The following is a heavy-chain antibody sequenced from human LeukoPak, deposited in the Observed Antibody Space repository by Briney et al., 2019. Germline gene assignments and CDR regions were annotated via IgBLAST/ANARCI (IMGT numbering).Heavy chain of an antibody. CDR2: IPKSGGST. D-gene: IGHD1-26*01. CDR3: ATFIIVGATRLADYGMDV. Sequence: GGSLRLSCAASGFTFSDYALSWVRLAPGKGLEWVSTIPKSGGSTYYADSVKGPFSISRDNSQNTLYLQISSLSAEDTAVYYCATFIIVGATRLADYGMDVWGQGTTVTVSS. V-gene: IGHV3-23*05. CDR1: GFTFSDYA. J-gene: IGHJ6*02.